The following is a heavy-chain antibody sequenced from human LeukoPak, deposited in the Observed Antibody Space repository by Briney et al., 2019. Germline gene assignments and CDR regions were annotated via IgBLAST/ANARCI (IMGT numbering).Heavy chain of an antibody. CDR2: IGGSSTSI. D-gene: IGHD4-17*01. V-gene: IGHV3-21*01. CDR1: GFTFSIYS. CDR3: AKEAGQDYGALDAFDI. Sequence: GGSLRLSCAASGFTFSIYSMNWVRQAPGKGLEWVSSIGGSSTSIYYADSVKGRFTISRDNAKNSLYLQMNSLRAEDTAVYYCAKEAGQDYGALDAFDIWGQGTMVTVSS. J-gene: IGHJ3*02.